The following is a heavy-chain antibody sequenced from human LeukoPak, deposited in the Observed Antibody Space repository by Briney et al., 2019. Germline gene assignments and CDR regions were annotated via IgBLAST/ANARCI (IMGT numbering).Heavy chain of an antibody. Sequence: PGGSLRLSCAASGFSFSDHYMDWVRQAPGKGLEWIGRTKNKANSYTTEYAASVKGRFTISRDDSKSSLYLQMNSLKTEDTAVYYCGVWIGSMGGYGGEGTLVTVSS. CDR1: GFSFSDHY. J-gene: IGHJ4*02. V-gene: IGHV3-72*01. D-gene: IGHD3-10*01. CDR2: TKNKANSYTT. CDR3: GVWIGSMGGY.